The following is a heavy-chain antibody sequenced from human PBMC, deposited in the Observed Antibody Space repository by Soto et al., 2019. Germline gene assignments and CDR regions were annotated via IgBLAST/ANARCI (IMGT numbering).Heavy chain of an antibody. Sequence: QPGGSLRLSCAASGFTFSSYWMHWVRQAPGKGLVWVSRINSDGSSTWYADSVKGRFTIFRDNAKNTLDLQMNSLRAEDTAVYYCAGVLAVTDYYHYGMDVWGQGTTVTVSS. V-gene: IGHV3-74*01. J-gene: IGHJ6*02. CDR2: INSDGSST. CDR3: AGVLAVTDYYHYGMDV. D-gene: IGHD4-4*01. CDR1: GFTFSSYW.